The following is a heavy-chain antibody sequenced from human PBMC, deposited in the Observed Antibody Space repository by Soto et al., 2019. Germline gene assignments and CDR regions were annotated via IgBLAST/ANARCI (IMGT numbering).Heavy chain of an antibody. CDR3: AKEEAPYCGGGNCYYRPGS. J-gene: IGHJ4*02. Sequence: QLQLVESGGGVVQPGRSLRLSCAASGFTFSSYGMHWVRQAPGKGLEWVAVISYDGSNKYYADSVKGRFTISRDNSKNTLYLQMNSLRAEDTAVYYCAKEEAPYCGGGNCYYRPGSWGQGTLVTVSS. V-gene: IGHV3-30*18. CDR2: ISYDGSNK. CDR1: GFTFSSYG. D-gene: IGHD2-15*01.